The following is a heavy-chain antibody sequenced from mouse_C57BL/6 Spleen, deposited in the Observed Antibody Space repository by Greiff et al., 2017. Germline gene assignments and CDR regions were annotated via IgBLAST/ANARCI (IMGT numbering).Heavy chain of an antibody. Sequence: QVQLQQSGAELVRPGASVTLSCKASGYTFTDYEMHWVKQTPVHGLAWIGAIYPEPGGTAYNQKFTGQAILTADKSSSTAYMELVSLTSEDSAVYYCARDDRGSYDVGFAYWGQGTLVTVAA. V-gene: IGHV1-15*01. CDR2: IYPEPGGT. J-gene: IGHJ3*01. CDR1: GYTFTDYE. D-gene: IGHD2-12*01. CDR3: ARDDRGSYDVGFAY.